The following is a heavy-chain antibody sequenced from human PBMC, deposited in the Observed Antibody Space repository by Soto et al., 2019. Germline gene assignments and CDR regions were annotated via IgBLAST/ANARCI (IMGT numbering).Heavy chain of an antibody. D-gene: IGHD5-18*01. J-gene: IGHJ4*02. CDR1: GFTFSSYA. CDR2: ISGSGGST. CDR3: AKTCVVGGDSYGHPYYFDY. Sequence: EVQLLESGGGLVQPGGSLRLSCAASGFTFSSYAMSWVRQAPGKGLEWVSAISGSGGSTYYADSVKGRFTISRDNSKNTLYLQINSLRAEDTAVYYSAKTCVVGGDSYGHPYYFDYWGQGTLVTVSS. V-gene: IGHV3-23*01.